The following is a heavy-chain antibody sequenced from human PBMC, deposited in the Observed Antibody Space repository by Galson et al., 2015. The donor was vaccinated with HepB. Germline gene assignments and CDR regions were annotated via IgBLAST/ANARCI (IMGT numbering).Heavy chain of an antibody. CDR2: ISGSGGST. D-gene: IGHD3-10*01. CDR1: GFTFSSYA. CDR3: AKASANNWFGELLSLGYYYYYGMDV. J-gene: IGHJ6*02. Sequence: SLRLSCAASGFTFSSYAMSWVRQAPGKGLEWVSAISGSGGSTYYADSVKGRFTISRDNSKNTLYLQMNSLRAEDTAVYYCAKASANNWFGELLSLGYYYYYGMDVWGQGTTVTVSS. V-gene: IGHV3-23*01.